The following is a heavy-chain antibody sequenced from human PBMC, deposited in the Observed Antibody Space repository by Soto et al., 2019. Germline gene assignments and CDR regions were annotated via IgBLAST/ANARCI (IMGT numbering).Heavy chain of an antibody. J-gene: IGHJ4*02. CDR3: ARRARIGKQLWLPFDS. CDR1: GYTFRDYD. D-gene: IGHD3-22*01. V-gene: IGHV1-8*01. Sequence: QVQLVQSGAEVKKPGASVMVSCKASGYTFRDYDINWVRQASGQGLEWMGWMNPNSGNTAYAQKFQGRVTMTGDTTTNTGYMELSSVTSADTAVYYCARRARIGKQLWLPFDSWAQGTLVTVSS. CDR2: MNPNSGNT.